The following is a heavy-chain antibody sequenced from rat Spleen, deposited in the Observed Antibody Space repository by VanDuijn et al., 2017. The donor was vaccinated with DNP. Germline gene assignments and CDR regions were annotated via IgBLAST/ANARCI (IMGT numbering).Heavy chain of an antibody. Sequence: EVQLVESGGGLVQPGRSMTLSCAASGFSVSDYYMAWVRQAQSTGLEWVASISTGRGTTYYPDSVKGRFTISRDNAKNTLYLQMNSLRSEDTATYYCARSDGSYAMDAWGQGTSVTVSS. J-gene: IGHJ4*01. CDR2: ISTGRGTT. CDR3: ARSDGSYAMDA. D-gene: IGHD1-12*02. CDR1: GFSVSDYY. V-gene: IGHV5-25*01.